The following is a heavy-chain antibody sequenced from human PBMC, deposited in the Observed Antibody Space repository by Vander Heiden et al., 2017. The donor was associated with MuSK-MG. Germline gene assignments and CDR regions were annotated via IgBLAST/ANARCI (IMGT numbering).Heavy chain of an antibody. CDR1: GGSLSSYY. CDR2: IYYSGST. V-gene: IGHV4-59*01. J-gene: IGHJ5*02. Sequence: QVQLQESGPGLVKPSETLSLTCTVPGGSLSSYYWSWIRQPPGKGLEWIGYIYYSGSTNYNPSLKSRVTISVDTSKNQFSLKLSSVTAADTAVYYCARERGAYCSGGSCYYDRWGQGTLVTVSS. D-gene: IGHD2-15*01. CDR3: ARERGAYCSGGSCYYDR.